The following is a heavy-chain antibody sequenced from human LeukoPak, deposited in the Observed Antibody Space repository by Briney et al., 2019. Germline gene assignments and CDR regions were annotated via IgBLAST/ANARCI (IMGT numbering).Heavy chain of an antibody. D-gene: IGHD3-10*01. CDR2: IHSSGTT. CDR1: GGSINSYY. CDR3: ARRTGDSGTIHG. V-gene: IGHV4-59*08. J-gene: IGHJ4*02. Sequence: SETLSLTCTVSGGSINSYYWSWIRQPPGTRPGWIGYIHSSGTTNYNPSLMGRVTLSVDTSRNQFSLKLTSVTAADTAVYYCARRTGDSGTIHGWGQGTLVTVSS.